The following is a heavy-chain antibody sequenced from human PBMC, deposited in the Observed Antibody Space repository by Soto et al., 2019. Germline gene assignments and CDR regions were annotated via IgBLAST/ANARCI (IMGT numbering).Heavy chain of an antibody. CDR2: IYYSGST. CDR3: ARQFGPEYSGGWYRVGYYFDY. Sequence: SETLSLTCTVSGGSISSSSYYWGWIRQPPGKGLEWIGSIYYSGSTYYNPSLKSRVTISVDTSKNQSSLKLSSVTAADTAVYYCARQFGPEYSGGWYRVGYYFDYWGQGTLVTVSS. J-gene: IGHJ4*02. CDR1: GGSISSSSYY. V-gene: IGHV4-39*01. D-gene: IGHD6-19*01.